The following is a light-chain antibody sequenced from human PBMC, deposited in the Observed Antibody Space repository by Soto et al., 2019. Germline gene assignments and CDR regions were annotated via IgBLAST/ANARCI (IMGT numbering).Light chain of an antibody. CDR3: SSYTSSSTVV. CDR1: SSDVGGYTS. J-gene: IGLJ2*01. Sequence: QSALTQPASVSGSPGQSITISCTGTSSDVGGYTSVSWYQQHPGKAPKLMIYDVSNRPSGVSNRFSGSKSGNTASLTISGLQAEDEADYYFSSYTSSSTVVFGGGTKLTVL. CDR2: DVS. V-gene: IGLV2-14*01.